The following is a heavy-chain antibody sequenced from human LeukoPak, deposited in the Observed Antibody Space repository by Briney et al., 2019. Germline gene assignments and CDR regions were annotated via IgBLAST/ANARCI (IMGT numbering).Heavy chain of an antibody. CDR1: GFPFPSYA. Sequence: GGSLRLSCVASGFPFPSYAMTWVRHTPGKGLESVSVITDEADTYYADSVKGRFTISRDNSQNTVFLQMNSLRAEDTAVYYCAKVDYWSPENYFDSWGQGILVTVSS. D-gene: IGHD1-1*01. J-gene: IGHJ4*02. CDR3: AKVDYWSPENYFDS. V-gene: IGHV3-23*01. CDR2: ITDEADT.